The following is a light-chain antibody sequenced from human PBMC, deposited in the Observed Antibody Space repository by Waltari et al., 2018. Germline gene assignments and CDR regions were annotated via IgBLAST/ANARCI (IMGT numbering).Light chain of an antibody. V-gene: IGLV2-14*01. CDR3: SSYTSSTYPVV. CDR1: SSDVGGYNY. CDR2: EVT. Sequence: QSALTQPASVSGSPGQSVTISCTGTSSDVGGYNYVSWYQQHPGNAPKLLIYEVTHRPSGVSNRFPGSKAGNTASLTISGLQAEDEADYYCSSYTSSTYPVVFGGGTKLTVL. J-gene: IGLJ2*01.